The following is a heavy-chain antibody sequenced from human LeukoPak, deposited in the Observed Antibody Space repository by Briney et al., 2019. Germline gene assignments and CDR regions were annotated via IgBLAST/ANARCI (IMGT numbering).Heavy chain of an antibody. CDR1: GFTFSDYG. V-gene: IGHV3-23*01. J-gene: IGHJ5*02. D-gene: IGHD3-16*01. CDR2: ISGSGGST. CDR3: AKDRARGLGGWFDP. Sequence: PGGTLRLSCAASGFTFSDYGMTWVRQAPGKGLEWVSAISGSGGSTYYADSVKGRFTISRDNSKNTLYLQMNSLRAEDTAVYYCAKDRARGLGGWFDPWGQGTLVTVSS.